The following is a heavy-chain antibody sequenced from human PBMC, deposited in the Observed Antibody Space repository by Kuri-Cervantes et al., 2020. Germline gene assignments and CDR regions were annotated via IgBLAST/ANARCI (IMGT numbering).Heavy chain of an antibody. CDR2: ISYDGSNK. CDR3: ARDYVLRFLEWLSPHSWFDP. V-gene: IGHV3-30*03. Sequence: GESLKISCAASGFTFSSYGMNWVRQAPGKGLEWVAVISYDGSNKYYADSVKGRFTISRDNSKNTLYLQMNSLRAEDTAVYYCARDYVLRFLEWLSPHSWFDPWGQGTLVTVSS. D-gene: IGHD3-3*01. J-gene: IGHJ5*02. CDR1: GFTFSSYG.